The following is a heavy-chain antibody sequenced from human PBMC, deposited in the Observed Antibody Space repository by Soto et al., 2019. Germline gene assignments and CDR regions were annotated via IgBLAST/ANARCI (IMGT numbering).Heavy chain of an antibody. CDR1: GFTFTSCA. J-gene: IGHJ4*02. V-gene: IGHV3-23*01. CDR2: ISGTAGNT. Sequence: VQLLESGGGLVQPGGSLRLSCAASGFTFTSCAMSWVRQAPGKGLEWVSAISGTAGNTHHADSVKGRFTISRDISKNTLYLQMNSLRDEDTAVYYCAKGDWDYIAGHFDYWGQGTLVTVSS. D-gene: IGHD1-7*01. CDR3: AKGDWDYIAGHFDY.